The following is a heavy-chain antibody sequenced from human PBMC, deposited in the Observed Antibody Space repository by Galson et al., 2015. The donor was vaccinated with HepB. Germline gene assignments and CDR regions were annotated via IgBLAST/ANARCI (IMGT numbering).Heavy chain of an antibody. CDR3: ARDGDWLWSYYYGMDV. CDR2: IYSGGST. V-gene: IGHV3-66*01. D-gene: IGHD3/OR15-3a*01. J-gene: IGHJ6*02. Sequence: SLRLSCAASGFTVSSNYMSWVRQAPGKGLEWVSVIYSGGSTYYADSVKGRFTISRDNSKNTLYLQMNSLRAEDTAVYYCARDGDWLWSYYYGMDVWGQGTTVTVSS. CDR1: GFTVSSNY.